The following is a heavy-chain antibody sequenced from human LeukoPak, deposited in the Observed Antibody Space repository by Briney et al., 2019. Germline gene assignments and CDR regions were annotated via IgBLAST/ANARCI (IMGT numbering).Heavy chain of an antibody. CDR2: IYYSGSS. Sequence: SETLSLTCTVSGGSISSGGYYWSWIRQPPGKGLEWIGYIYYSGSSYYNPSLKSRVTISVDTSKNQFSLKMNSVTAADTAVYYCARAGRNWFDPWGQGTLVTVSS. D-gene: IGHD6-19*01. CDR1: GGSISSGGYY. V-gene: IGHV4-30-4*08. CDR3: ARAGRNWFDP. J-gene: IGHJ5*02.